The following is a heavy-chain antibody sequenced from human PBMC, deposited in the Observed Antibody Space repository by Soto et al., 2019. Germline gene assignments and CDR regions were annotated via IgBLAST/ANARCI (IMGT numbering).Heavy chain of an antibody. CDR2: IIPIFGTA. CDR1: GGTFSRFA. Sequence: QVQLVQSGAEVKKPGSSVKVCCKASGGTFSRFAISWVRQAPGQGLEWMGGIIPIFGTANYAKNFQGRLSITADESTTTVYMDLRSLRYEDTAVYYCARQFDFDSSGYYYAYWGQGNLVSVSS. D-gene: IGHD3-22*01. J-gene: IGHJ4*02. CDR3: ARQFDFDSSGYYYAY. V-gene: IGHV1-69*01.